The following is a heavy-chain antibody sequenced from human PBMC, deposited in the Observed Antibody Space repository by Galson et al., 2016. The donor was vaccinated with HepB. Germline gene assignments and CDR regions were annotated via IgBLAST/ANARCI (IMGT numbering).Heavy chain of an antibody. CDR3: VRGRYGDYDGGFDY. Sequence: SVKVSCKASGYTFTSYDINWVRQATGQGLEWMGWTNVNSGNTGYAQKFQGRVTMTRNTPISTAYMELSSLRSEDTAVYYCVRGRYGDYDGGFDYWGQGTLVTVSS. V-gene: IGHV1-8*01. J-gene: IGHJ4*02. D-gene: IGHD4-17*01. CDR1: GYTFTSYD. CDR2: TNVNSGNT.